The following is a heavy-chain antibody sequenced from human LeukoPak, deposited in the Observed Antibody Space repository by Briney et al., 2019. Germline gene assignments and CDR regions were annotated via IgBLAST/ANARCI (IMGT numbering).Heavy chain of an antibody. J-gene: IGHJ5*02. V-gene: IGHV1-69*02. Sequence: SVKVSCKASGGTFSSYTISWVRQAPGQGPEWMGRIIPILGIANYAQKFQGRVTITADKSTSTAYMELSRLRSDDTAVYYCARGGATIAWFDPWGQGTLATVSS. D-gene: IGHD5-12*01. CDR2: IIPILGIA. CDR1: GGTFSSYT. CDR3: ARGGATIAWFDP.